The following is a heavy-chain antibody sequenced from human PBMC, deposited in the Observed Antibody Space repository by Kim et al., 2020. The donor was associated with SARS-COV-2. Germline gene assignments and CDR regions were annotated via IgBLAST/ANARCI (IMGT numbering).Heavy chain of an antibody. CDR3: ARLRGVRFLEWLPHYYYYGMDV. D-gene: IGHD3-3*01. V-gene: IGHV3-30-3*01. J-gene: IGHJ6*02. CDR1: GFTFSSYA. CDR2: ISYDGSNK. Sequence: GGSLRLSCAASGFTFSSYAMHWVRQAPGKGLEWVAVISYDGSNKYYADSVKGRFTISRDNSKNTLYLQMNSLRAEDTAVYYCARLRGVRFLEWLPHYYYYGMDVWGQGTTVTVSS.